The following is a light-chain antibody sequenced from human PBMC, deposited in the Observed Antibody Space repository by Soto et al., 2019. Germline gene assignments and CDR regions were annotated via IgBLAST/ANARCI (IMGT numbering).Light chain of an antibody. Sequence: EIVLTQSRGTLSLSPGERATLSCMASQRVSRNYLAWYQQKVGQTPRLLIYGASSRAAGIPDTFSGSGSGTDFTLTITSLETEDFAVYHCQQYSNSPLTFGGGTKVEV. V-gene: IGKV3-20*01. CDR2: GAS. CDR3: QQYSNSPLT. J-gene: IGKJ4*01. CDR1: QRVSRNY.